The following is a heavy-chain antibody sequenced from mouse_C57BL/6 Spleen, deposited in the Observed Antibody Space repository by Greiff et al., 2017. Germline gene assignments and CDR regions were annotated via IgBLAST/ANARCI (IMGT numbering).Heavy chain of an antibody. CDR2: IDPNSGGT. J-gene: IGHJ2*01. CDR3: ARLIVNYDDY. V-gene: IGHV1-72*01. D-gene: IGHD2-12*01. CDR1: GYTFTSYW. Sequence: VQLQQPGAELVKPGASVKLSCKASGYTFTSYWLCWGKQRPGRGRVWLGRIDPNSGGTKYKEKFKSKATLTVDTPTSTTYMQLNSLTSEDSAIYYCARLIVNYDDYWGKGTTLTVSS.